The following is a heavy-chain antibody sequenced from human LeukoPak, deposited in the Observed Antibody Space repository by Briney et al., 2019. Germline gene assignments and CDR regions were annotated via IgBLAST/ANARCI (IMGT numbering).Heavy chain of an antibody. J-gene: IGHJ4*02. CDR1: GYTFTGYF. CDR3: ARGPLGGYGSGSQADY. Sequence: GASVKVSCKASGYTFTGYFMHWVRQAPGQGREWMGWISPNTGGTNYAQTFQGRVLMTRDTSVSTAYMELYSLRSDDTAVYYCARGPLGGYGSGSQADYWGQGTLVSVSS. D-gene: IGHD3-10*01. V-gene: IGHV1-2*02. CDR2: ISPNTGGT.